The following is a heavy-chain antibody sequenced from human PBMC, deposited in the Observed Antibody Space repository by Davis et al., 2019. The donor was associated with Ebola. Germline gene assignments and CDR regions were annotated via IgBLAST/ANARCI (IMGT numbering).Heavy chain of an antibody. CDR1: GFTFSSYS. CDR3: AKDNLPDAFDI. Sequence: GESLKISCAASGFTFSSYSMNWVRQAPGKGLEWVSYISSSSSTIYYADSVKGRFTISRDNSKNTLYLQMNSLRAEDTAVYYCAKDNLPDAFDIWGQGTMVTVSS. CDR2: ISSSSSTI. J-gene: IGHJ3*02. V-gene: IGHV3-48*01.